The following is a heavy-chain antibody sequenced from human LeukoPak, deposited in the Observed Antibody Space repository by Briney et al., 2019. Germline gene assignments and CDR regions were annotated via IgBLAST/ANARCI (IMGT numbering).Heavy chain of an antibody. CDR1: GGSISSYY. J-gene: IGHJ2*01. Sequence: SETLSLTCTVSGGSISSYYWSWIRQPPGKGLEWIGYIYYSGSTNYNPSLKSRVTISVDTSKNQFSLKLSSVTAADTAVYYCARHSAYYYGSASWYFDLWGRGTLVTVSS. CDR2: IYYSGST. D-gene: IGHD3-10*01. V-gene: IGHV4-59*08. CDR3: ARHSAYYYGSASWYFDL.